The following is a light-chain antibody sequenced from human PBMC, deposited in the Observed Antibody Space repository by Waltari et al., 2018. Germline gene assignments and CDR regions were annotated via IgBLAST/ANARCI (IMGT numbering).Light chain of an antibody. V-gene: IGLV2-23*02. Sequence: QSALTQPASVSGSPGQSITISCPGSSNNIGFYDPVSWYQQHPGKAPKLIIFDVIKRPSGVSDRFSGSKSGNTASLTISGLQTEDDADYYCCSYSGSGSFPYVFGPGTRVAVL. J-gene: IGLJ1*01. CDR3: CSYSGSGSFPYV. CDR2: DVI. CDR1: SNNIGFYDP.